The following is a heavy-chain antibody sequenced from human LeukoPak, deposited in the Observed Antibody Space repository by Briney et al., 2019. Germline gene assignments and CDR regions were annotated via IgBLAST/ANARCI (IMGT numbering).Heavy chain of an antibody. CDR3: ARRRYNWNAIDY. CDR1: GFTFSSYA. CDR2: ISGSGSTI. D-gene: IGHD1-20*01. V-gene: IGHV3-23*01. J-gene: IGHJ4*02. Sequence: PGGSLRLSCAASGFTFSSYAMSWVRQARGKGLERVSAISGSGSTIYYADSVKGRFTISRDNAKNSLYLQMNSLRAEDTAVYYCARRRYNWNAIDYWGQGTLVTVSS.